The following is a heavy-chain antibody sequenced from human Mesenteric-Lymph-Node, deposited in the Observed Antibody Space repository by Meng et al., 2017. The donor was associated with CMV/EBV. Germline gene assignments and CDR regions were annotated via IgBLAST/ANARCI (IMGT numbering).Heavy chain of an antibody. Sequence: GESLKISCTASGFNFNNFAMNWVRQAPGKGLEWVSVISGSGDSAHYADSVVGRLTISRDNSKNTLYLQMNSLRAEDTAIYYCAKDGYSYGYYFDSWGPGTLVTVSS. CDR2: ISGSGDSA. J-gene: IGHJ4*02. CDR3: AKDGYSYGYYFDS. V-gene: IGHV3-23*01. D-gene: IGHD5-18*01. CDR1: GFNFNNFA.